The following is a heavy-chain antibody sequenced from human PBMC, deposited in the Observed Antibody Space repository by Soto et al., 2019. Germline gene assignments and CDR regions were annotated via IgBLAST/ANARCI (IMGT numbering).Heavy chain of an antibody. CDR3: AKNQGVELVPLATVDWFDP. J-gene: IGHJ5*02. CDR2: ISGSGFKK. CDR1: GFIFENFG. D-gene: IGHD1-26*01. Sequence: GGSLRLSCAASGFIFENFGMSWVRQAPGKGLEWISSISGSGFKKYYACSVKGRFTISRDSSKRTVYLELNRLSAEDPAVYHCAKNQGVELVPLATVDWFDPWGQGSVVTVSS. V-gene: IGHV3-23*01.